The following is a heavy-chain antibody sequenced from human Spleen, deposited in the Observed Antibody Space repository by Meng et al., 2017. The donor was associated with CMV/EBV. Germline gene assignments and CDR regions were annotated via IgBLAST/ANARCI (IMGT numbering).Heavy chain of an antibody. D-gene: IGHD6-13*01. CDR1: GFTFSGHW. V-gene: IGHV3-74*03. CDR2: ISYDGRLT. Sequence: GGSLRLSCAASGFTFSGHWLHWVREVPGKGMVWVADISYDGRLTMYTDSVKGRFSISRDNAKNTLYLEMHSLRVEDTAMYYFVRDLGQQGEGRRWYNWYDAWGQGTLVTVSS. CDR3: VRDLGQQGEGRRWYNWYDA. J-gene: IGHJ5*02.